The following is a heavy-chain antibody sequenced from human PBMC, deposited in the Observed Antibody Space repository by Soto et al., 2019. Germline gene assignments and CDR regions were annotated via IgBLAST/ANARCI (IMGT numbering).Heavy chain of an antibody. CDR2: INTDGSST. J-gene: IGHJ4*02. D-gene: IGHD6-13*01. CDR3: TRDPGAYSSTWSFYFDS. CDR1: GFTFSRFW. V-gene: IGHV3-74*01. Sequence: GGSLRLSCAASGFTFSRFWMHWVRQAPGKGLVWVSRINTDGSSTTYADPVKGRFTISRDNAKNTLYLQMDSLRAEDTGVYYCTRDPGAYSSTWSFYFDSWGQGTLVTVSS.